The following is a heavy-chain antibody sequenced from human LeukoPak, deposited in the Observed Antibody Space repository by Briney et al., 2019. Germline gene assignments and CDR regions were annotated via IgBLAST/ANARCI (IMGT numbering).Heavy chain of an antibody. CDR2: ISYDGSVK. Sequence: GRSLRLSCSASGFSFSSYAIHWVRQAPGKGLEWLAFISYDGSVKYYADSVKGRFTISRDNSKNTLSLQMNSLRAEDTAIYYCARDKSTCYAADYWGQGILVTVSS. CDR3: ARDKSTCYAADY. J-gene: IGHJ4*02. V-gene: IGHV3-30-3*01. CDR1: GFSFSSYA. D-gene: IGHD2/OR15-2a*01.